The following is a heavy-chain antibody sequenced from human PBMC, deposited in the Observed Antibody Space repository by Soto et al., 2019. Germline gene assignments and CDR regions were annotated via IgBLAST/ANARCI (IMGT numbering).Heavy chain of an antibody. Sequence: PSETLSLTCTVSGGSISSYQWSWIRQPPGKGLEWIGYIFDAGSTNYNPSLESRVTISVDRSKNQFSLKLSSVTAADTAVYYCARHFSVDYFDYWGQGALVTVSS. CDR1: GGSISSYQ. CDR2: IFDAGST. J-gene: IGHJ4*02. CDR3: ARHFSVDYFDY. V-gene: IGHV4-59*08.